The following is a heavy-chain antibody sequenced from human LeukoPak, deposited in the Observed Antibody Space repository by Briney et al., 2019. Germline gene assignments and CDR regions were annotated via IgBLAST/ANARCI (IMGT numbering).Heavy chain of an antibody. CDR1: GFTFSVRW. V-gene: IGHV3-7*01. CDR2: IKPDGSEK. CDR3: ARVEASGYDYGAFDY. Sequence: GGSLRLSCAASGFTFSVRWMSGVPQAPGRGLEWVANIKPDGSEKNYVDSVKGRFTISRDNAKNSLYLQMNSLRAEDTAVYYCARVEASGYDYGAFDYWGQGTLVTVPS. D-gene: IGHD5-12*01. J-gene: IGHJ4*02.